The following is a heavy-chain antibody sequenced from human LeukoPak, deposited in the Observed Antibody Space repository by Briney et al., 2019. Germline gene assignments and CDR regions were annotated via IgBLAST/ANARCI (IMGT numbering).Heavy chain of an antibody. D-gene: IGHD5-18*01. V-gene: IGHV4-59*06. J-gene: IGHJ4*02. CDR1: GGSISSYY. Sequence: SETLSLTCTVSGGSISSYYWSRIRQHPGKGLEWIGYIYYSGSTYYNPSLKSRVTISVDTSKNQFSLKLSSVTAADTAVYYCARGHSYGYDYWGQGTLVTVSS. CDR2: IYYSGST. CDR3: ARGHSYGYDY.